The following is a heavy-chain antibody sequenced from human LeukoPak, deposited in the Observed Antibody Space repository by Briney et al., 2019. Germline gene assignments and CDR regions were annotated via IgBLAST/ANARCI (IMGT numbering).Heavy chain of an antibody. CDR2: IYTSGST. V-gene: IGHV4-61*02. D-gene: IGHD3-16*01. J-gene: IGHJ6*03. Sequence: ASETLSLTCTVSGGSISSGSYYWSWIRQPAGKGLEWIGRIYTSGSTNYNPSLKSRVTISVDTSKNQFSLKLSSVTAADTAVYYCARVGATYPHYYMDVWGKGTTVTVAS. CDR3: ARVGATYPHYYMDV. CDR1: GGSISSGSYY.